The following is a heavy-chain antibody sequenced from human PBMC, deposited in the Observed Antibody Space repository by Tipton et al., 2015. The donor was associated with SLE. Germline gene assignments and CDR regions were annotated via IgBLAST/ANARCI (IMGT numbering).Heavy chain of an antibody. CDR3: ARGGGDSVAAFDI. V-gene: IGHV4-59*11. Sequence: TLSLTCTVSGASISSHYWTCIRQSPGKGLEWIGYIHFSGSTNYHLSLKTRVTISVDTSKRHFSLKLTSVTAADTAVYYCARGGGDSVAAFDIWGQGTLVTVSS. D-gene: IGHD2-21*01. J-gene: IGHJ3*02. CDR2: IHFSGST. CDR1: GASISSHY.